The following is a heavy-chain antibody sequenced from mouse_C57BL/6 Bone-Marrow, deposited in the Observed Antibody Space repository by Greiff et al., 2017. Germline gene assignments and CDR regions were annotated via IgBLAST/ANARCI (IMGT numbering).Heavy chain of an antibody. CDR1: GYTFTDYY. CDR2: IYTGSGNT. Sequence: QVQLQQSGAELVRPGASVKLSCKASGYTFTDYYINWVKQRPGQGLEWIARIYTGSGNTYYNEKFKGKATLTAEKSSSTAYMQLSSLTSEDSAVYFCAITRRDFDYWGQGTTLTVSS. J-gene: IGHJ2*01. CDR3: AITRRDFDY. V-gene: IGHV1-76*01.